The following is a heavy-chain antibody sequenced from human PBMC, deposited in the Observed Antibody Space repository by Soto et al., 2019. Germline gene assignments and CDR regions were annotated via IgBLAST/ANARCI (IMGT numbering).Heavy chain of an antibody. CDR3: ARDHKSLRFLEWLEYYYYYYGMDV. V-gene: IGHV1-2*02. CDR2: INPNSGGT. D-gene: IGHD3-3*01. CDR1: GYTFTGYY. Sequence: ASVKVSCKASGYTFTGYYMHWVRQAPGQGLEWMGWINPNSGGTNYAQKFQGRVTMTRDTSISTAYMELSRLRSDDTAVYYCARDHKSLRFLEWLEYYYYYYGMDVWG. J-gene: IGHJ6*02.